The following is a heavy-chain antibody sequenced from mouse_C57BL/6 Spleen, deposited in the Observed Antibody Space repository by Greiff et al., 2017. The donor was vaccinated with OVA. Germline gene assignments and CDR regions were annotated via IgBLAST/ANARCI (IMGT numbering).Heavy chain of an antibody. CDR2: IYPGDGAT. J-gene: IGHJ4*01. D-gene: IGHD1-1*01. Sequence: QVQLKQSGPELVKPGASVKISCKASGYEFSSSWMNWVKQRPGKGLEWIGRIYPGDGATTYNGQFKGKATLTADKSSSTAYMQLSSLTSEDSAVYFCERRDGNYGSSGARDYWGQGTSVTVSA. CDR1: GYEFSSSW. V-gene: IGHV1-82*01. CDR3: ERRDGNYGSSGARDY.